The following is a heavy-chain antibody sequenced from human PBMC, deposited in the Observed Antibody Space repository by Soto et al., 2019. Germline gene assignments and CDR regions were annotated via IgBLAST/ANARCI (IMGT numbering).Heavy chain of an antibody. Sequence: EVQVLESGGDLIQPGGSLRLSCAAFGFTFSNYPMVWGRQAPEKGLEWVSTIGANGAATHYGDAVTGRFTISRDNSKNTMYLQLDSLRGEDTAVYYCAHEGFSSGEAGGFDFWGQGTLVTVSS. CDR2: IGANGAAT. V-gene: IGHV3-23*01. CDR1: GFTFSNYP. CDR3: AHEGFSSGEAGGFDF. J-gene: IGHJ3*01. D-gene: IGHD6-19*01.